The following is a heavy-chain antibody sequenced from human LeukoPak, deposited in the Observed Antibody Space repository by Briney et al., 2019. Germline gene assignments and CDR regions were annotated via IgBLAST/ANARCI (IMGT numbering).Heavy chain of an antibody. CDR2: ISGSGTTM. V-gene: IGHV3-48*03. Sequence: GGSLRLSCAASGFTFNTYEMNWVRQAPGKGLEWVSYISGSGTTMYYADSVKGRFTISRDNARNSLYLQMNSLRAEDTAVYYCARGTYYFEKWGQGTLVTVSS. CDR3: ARGTYYFEK. J-gene: IGHJ4*02. CDR1: GFTFNTYE. D-gene: IGHD1-7*01.